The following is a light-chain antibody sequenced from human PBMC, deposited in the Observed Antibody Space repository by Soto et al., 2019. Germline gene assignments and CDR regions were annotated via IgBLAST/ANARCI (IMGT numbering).Light chain of an antibody. V-gene: IGLV2-14*01. CDR2: EVS. J-gene: IGLJ1*01. CDR3: SSYTSSITYV. Sequence: QSALTQPASVSGSPGQSITISCTGTGSDVGGYNYVSWYQQHPGKAPKLMIYEVSNRPSGVSNRFSGSKSGSTAPLTISGLQAEDEADYYCSSYTSSITYVFGTGTKLTVL. CDR1: GSDVGGYNY.